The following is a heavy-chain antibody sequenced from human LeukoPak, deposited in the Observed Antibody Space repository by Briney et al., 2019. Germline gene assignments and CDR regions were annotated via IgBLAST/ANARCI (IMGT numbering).Heavy chain of an antibody. Sequence: GGSLRLSCAASGFSTRTYSMGWVRQAPGKGLEWVSYIGSTSIYADSVKGRFTISRDNAKNSLYLQMNSLRAEDTAVYYCASLMVVTAIRGDYWGQGTLVTVSS. CDR1: GFSTRTYS. CDR2: IGSTSI. J-gene: IGHJ4*02. V-gene: IGHV3-48*04. D-gene: IGHD2-21*02. CDR3: ASLMVVTAIRGDY.